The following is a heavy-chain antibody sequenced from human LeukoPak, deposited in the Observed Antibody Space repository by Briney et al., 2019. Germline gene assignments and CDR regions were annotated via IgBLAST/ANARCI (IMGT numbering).Heavy chain of an antibody. CDR2: INHSGST. J-gene: IGHJ5*02. CDR3: ARDHDTANNWFDP. Sequence: SETLSLTCAVYGGSFSGYYWSWIRQPPGKGLEWIGEINHSGSTNYNPSLKSRVTISVDTSKNQFSLKLSSVTAADTAVYYCARDHDTANNWFDPWGQGTLVTVSS. CDR1: GGSFSGYY. V-gene: IGHV4-34*01. D-gene: IGHD5-18*01.